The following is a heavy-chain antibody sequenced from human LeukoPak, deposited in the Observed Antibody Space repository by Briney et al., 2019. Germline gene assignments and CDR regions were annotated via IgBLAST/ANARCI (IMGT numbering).Heavy chain of an antibody. D-gene: IGHD6-19*01. V-gene: IGHV4-39*01. J-gene: IGHJ4*02. CDR1: GGSISGSTYY. CDR2: IYSGGGS. Sequence: KPSETLSLTCSVSGGSISGSTYYWGWIRQPPGKGLEWIGSIYSGGGSYYNPSLESRVTISEDTSENQFSLKLSSVTAADTAVYYCARLISGISVAAPDYWGQGTLVTVSP. CDR3: ARLISGISVAAPDY.